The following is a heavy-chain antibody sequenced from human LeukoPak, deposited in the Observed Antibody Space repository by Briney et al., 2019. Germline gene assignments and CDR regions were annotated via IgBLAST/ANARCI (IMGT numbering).Heavy chain of an antibody. Sequence: PGGSLRLSCAAFGLTFSSCAMSWVRQTPGKGLEWVSAITESGGSTYYADSVKGRFTISRDNSKNRLYLQMNSLRAEDTALYYCARLPTGEQPENYWGQGTLVTVSS. D-gene: IGHD3-16*01. CDR3: ARLPTGEQPENY. CDR2: ITESGGST. CDR1: GLTFSSCA. J-gene: IGHJ4*02. V-gene: IGHV3-23*01.